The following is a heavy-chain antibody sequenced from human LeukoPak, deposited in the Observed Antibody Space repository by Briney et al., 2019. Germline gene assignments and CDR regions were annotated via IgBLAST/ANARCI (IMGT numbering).Heavy chain of an antibody. CDR3: ARDYYDSSGAFDY. J-gene: IGHJ4*02. CDR2: MNPNSGNT. Sequence: ASVKVSCKASGYTFTSYDINWVRQATGQGLEWMGWMNPNSGNTGYAQKFQGRVTITRNTSISTAYMELSSLRSEDTAVYYCARDYYDSSGAFDYWGQGTLVTVSS. V-gene: IGHV1-8*03. D-gene: IGHD3-22*01. CDR1: GYTFTSYD.